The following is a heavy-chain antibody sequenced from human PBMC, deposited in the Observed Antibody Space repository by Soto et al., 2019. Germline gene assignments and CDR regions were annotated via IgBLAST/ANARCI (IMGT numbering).Heavy chain of an antibody. Sequence: PGGSLRLSCAASRLTFGRYAMSWVRQAPGKGLEWVSGISGRGTSTYYADSVKGRFTISRDNSKNTLYLQMNSLRAEDTAVYYCAKGTEWELLVGYFDYWGQGTLVTVSS. D-gene: IGHD1-26*01. V-gene: IGHV3-23*01. CDR3: AKGTEWELLVGYFDY. CDR2: ISGRGTST. J-gene: IGHJ4*02. CDR1: RLTFGRYA.